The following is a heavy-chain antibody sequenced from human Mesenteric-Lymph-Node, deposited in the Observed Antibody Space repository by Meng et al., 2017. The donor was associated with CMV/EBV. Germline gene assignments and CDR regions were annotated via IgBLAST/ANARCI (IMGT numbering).Heavy chain of an antibody. J-gene: IGHJ6*02. CDR1: GGSISTYY. CDR3: AKQAGITGMGGDYYYYGMDV. D-gene: IGHD1-20*01. Sequence: SETLSLTCTVSGGSISTYYWSWIRQPPGKGLEWIGYIYYSGRTNYNPSLKSRVTMSVDTSKNQFSLNLNSVTAADTAVYYCAKQAGITGMGGDYYYYGMDVWGQGTTVTVSS. V-gene: IGHV4-59*01. CDR2: IYYSGRT.